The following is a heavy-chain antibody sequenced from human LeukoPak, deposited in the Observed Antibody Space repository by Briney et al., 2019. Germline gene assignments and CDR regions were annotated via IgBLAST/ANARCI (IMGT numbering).Heavy chain of an antibody. J-gene: IGHJ4*02. CDR1: GGSISSGSYY. D-gene: IGHD5-12*01. CDR2: IYHSGST. Sequence: PSQTLSLTCTVSGGSISSGSYYWSWIRQPPGKGLEWIGSIYHSGSTYYTPSLKSRITISDDRAKNQFSLNLASVTAADTAVYFCAREHSTGYEVIDHWGQGTLVTVSS. V-gene: IGHV4-30-2*01. CDR3: AREHSTGYEVIDH.